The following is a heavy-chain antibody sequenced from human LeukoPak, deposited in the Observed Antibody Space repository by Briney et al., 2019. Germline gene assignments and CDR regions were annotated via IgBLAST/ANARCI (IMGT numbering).Heavy chain of an antibody. V-gene: IGHV3-21*01. CDR1: GFTFSSYE. Sequence: GGSLRLSCAASGFTFSSYEMNWVRQAPGKGLEWVSSISSSSSYIYYADSVKGRFTISRDNAKNSLYLQMNSLRAEDTAAYYCARPIKTTGWYYFDYWGQGTLVTVSS. CDR2: ISSSSSYI. CDR3: ARPIKTTGWYYFDY. D-gene: IGHD6-19*01. J-gene: IGHJ4*02.